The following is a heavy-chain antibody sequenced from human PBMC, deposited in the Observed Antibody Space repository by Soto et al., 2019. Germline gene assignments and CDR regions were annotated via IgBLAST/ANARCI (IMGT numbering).Heavy chain of an antibody. D-gene: IGHD6-13*01. CDR3: AGDQVSQLVRSDYYYYYGMDV. CDR2: ISAYNGNT. CDR1: GYTFTSYG. V-gene: IGHV1-18*04. J-gene: IGHJ6*02. Sequence: PSVKVSCTASGYTFTSYGISWVRQAPGQGLEWMGWISAYNGNTNYAQKLQGRVTMTTDTSTSTAYMELRSLRSDDTAVYYCAGDQVSQLVRSDYYYYYGMDVWGQGTTVTVSS.